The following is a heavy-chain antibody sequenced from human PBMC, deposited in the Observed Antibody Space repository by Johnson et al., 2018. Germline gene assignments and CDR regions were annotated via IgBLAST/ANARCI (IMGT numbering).Heavy chain of an antibody. V-gene: IGHV3-49*03. J-gene: IGHJ2*01. CDR3: SRGGVSMIRPGLAL. Sequence: VQLVESEGGLVQPGRSLRLSCTASGFAFGDYSMTWFRQAPGKGLEWVGFIRSKAYGGTTDYVATVKGRFTISRDDSKSIAYLQMNGLTIEDTGVYYCSRGGVSMIRPGLALWGRGTLVTVSA. CDR1: GFAFGDYS. CDR2: IRSKAYGGTT. D-gene: IGHD3-10*01.